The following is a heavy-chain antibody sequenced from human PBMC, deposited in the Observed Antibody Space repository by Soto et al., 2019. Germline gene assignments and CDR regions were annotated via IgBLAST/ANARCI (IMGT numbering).Heavy chain of an antibody. CDR2: ISSTTNYI. Sequence: PGGSLRLSCAASGFTFSRYSMNWVRQAPGKGLEWVSSISSTTNYIYYGDSMKGRFTISRDNAKNSLYLEMNSLRAEDTAVYYCARESEDLTSNFDYWGQGTLVTVSS. CDR1: GFTFSRYS. V-gene: IGHV3-21*06. CDR3: ARESEDLTSNFDY. J-gene: IGHJ4*02.